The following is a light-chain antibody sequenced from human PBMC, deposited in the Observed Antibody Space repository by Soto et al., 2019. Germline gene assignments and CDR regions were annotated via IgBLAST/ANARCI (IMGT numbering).Light chain of an antibody. V-gene: IGKV1-16*02. CDR3: QQYKSFPLT. Sequence: DIQMTQFPSSVSASVGDRVTITCRASEGIDNYVAWFQLRPGKAPRSLIYATPSLQSGVPSKFSGRGSGTEFTLTISSVQPEDFGSYFCQQYKSFPLTFGGGTKLEIK. CDR2: ATP. CDR1: EGIDNY. J-gene: IGKJ4*01.